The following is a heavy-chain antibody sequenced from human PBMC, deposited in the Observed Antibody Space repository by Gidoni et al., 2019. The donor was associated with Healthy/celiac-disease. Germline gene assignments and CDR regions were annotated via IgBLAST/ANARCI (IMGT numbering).Heavy chain of an antibody. CDR1: GGPISSSSYY. Sequence: QLQLQESGPGLVKPSETLSLTCTVSGGPISSSSYYWGWIRQPPGKVLEWIGSIDYSGSTYYNPSLKSRVTISVDTSKNQFSLKLSSVTAADTAVYYCAVIQYYFDYWGQGTLVTVSS. CDR2: IDYSGST. CDR3: AVIQYYFDY. D-gene: IGHD4-4*01. J-gene: IGHJ4*02. V-gene: IGHV4-39*07.